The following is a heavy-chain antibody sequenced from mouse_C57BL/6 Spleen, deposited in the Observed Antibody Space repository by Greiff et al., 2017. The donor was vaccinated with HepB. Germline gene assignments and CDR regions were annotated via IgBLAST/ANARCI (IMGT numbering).Heavy chain of an antibody. CDR2: IDPSDSET. V-gene: IGHV1-52*01. CDR3: ARPLFITTVVDSDWYFDV. J-gene: IGHJ1*03. Sequence: QVQLQQPGAELVRPGSSVKLSCKASGYTFTSYWMHWVKQRPIQGLEWIGNIDPSDSETHYNQKFKDKATLTVDKSSSTAYRQLSSLTSEDSAVYYCARPLFITTVVDSDWYFDVWGTGTTVTVSS. D-gene: IGHD1-1*01. CDR1: GYTFTSYW.